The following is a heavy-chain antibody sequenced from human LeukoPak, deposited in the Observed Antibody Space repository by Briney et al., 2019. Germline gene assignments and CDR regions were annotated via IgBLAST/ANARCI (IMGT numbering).Heavy chain of an antibody. CDR1: GGSISSYY. J-gene: IGHJ5*02. V-gene: IGHV4-59*01. CDR2: IYYSGST. D-gene: IGHD6-13*01. CDR3: ARDGLAAAGTSNWFDP. Sequence: PSETLSLTCTVSGGSISSYYWSWIRQPPGKGLEWIGYIYYSGSTNYNPSLKSRVTISVDTSKNQFSLKLSSVTAADTAVYYCARDGLAAAGTSNWFDPWGQGTLVTVSS.